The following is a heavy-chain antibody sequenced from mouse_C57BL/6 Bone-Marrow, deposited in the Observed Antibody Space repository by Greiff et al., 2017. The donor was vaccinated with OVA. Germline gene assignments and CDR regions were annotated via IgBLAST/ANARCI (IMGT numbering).Heavy chain of an antibody. V-gene: IGHV1-82*01. D-gene: IGHD3-2*02. CDR1: GYAFSSSW. Sequence: QVQLQQSGPELVKPGASVKISCKASGYAFSSSWMNWVKQRPGKGLEWIGRIYPGDGDTNYNGKFKGKATLTADKSSSTAYMQLSSLTSEDSAVYFCANLDSSGPYYFDYWGQGTTLTVSS. CDR3: ANLDSSGPYYFDY. CDR2: IYPGDGDT. J-gene: IGHJ2*01.